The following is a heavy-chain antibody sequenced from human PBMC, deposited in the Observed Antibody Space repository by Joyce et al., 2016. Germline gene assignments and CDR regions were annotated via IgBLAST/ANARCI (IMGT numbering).Heavy chain of an antibody. D-gene: IGHD3-3*01. CDR3: AGSTVIGFWYEGFDY. V-gene: IGHV4-39*02. Sequence: QLQLQESGPGLVKPSETLSLTCTVSGGSISSSSYYWGWIRQPPGKGREWIGSIYYSGRTYYNPCLESRVTISVDTSKNHFSLKLSSVTAADTAVYYCAGSTVIGFWYEGFDYWGQGTLVSVSS. CDR2: IYYSGRT. J-gene: IGHJ4*02. CDR1: GGSISSSSYY.